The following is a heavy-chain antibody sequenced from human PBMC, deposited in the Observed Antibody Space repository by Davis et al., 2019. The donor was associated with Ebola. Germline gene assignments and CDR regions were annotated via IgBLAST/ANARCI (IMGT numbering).Heavy chain of an antibody. V-gene: IGHV4-59*12. D-gene: IGHD3-10*01. CDR3: ARGRLLWFGELFP. CDR2: IYYSGST. Sequence: LETLSLTCAVSGGSFSGYYLRWIRQPPGKGLEWIGYIYYSGSTNYNPSLKSRVTISVDTSKNQFSLKLSSVTAADTAVYYCARGRLLWFGELFPWGQGTLVTVSS. J-gene: IGHJ5*02. CDR1: GGSFSGYY.